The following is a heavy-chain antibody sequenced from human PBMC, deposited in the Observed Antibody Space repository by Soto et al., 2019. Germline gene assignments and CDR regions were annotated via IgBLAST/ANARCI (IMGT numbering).Heavy chain of an antibody. V-gene: IGHV3-11*06. CDR3: ASKRGYSYGLGY. Sequence: GGSLRLSCAASGFTFSDYYMSWIRQAPGKGLEWVSYISSSSSYTNYADSVKGRFAISRDNAKNSLYLQMNSLRAEDTAVYYCASKRGYSYGLGYWGQGTLVTVSS. D-gene: IGHD5-18*01. CDR2: ISSSSSYT. J-gene: IGHJ4*02. CDR1: GFTFSDYY.